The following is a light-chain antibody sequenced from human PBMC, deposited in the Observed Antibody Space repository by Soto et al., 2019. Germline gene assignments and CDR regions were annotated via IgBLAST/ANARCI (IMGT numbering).Light chain of an antibody. CDR3: RSYPSSSTLV. CDR1: SSDVGGYNY. J-gene: IGLJ1*01. V-gene: IGLV2-14*01. Sequence: QSALTQPASVSGSPGQSITISCTGTSSDVGGYNYVSWYQQHPGKAPKLMIYDVSNRPSGVSNRFSGSKSGNTASLTISGLQAEDEADYYCRSYPSSSTLVFGTGTKLSVL. CDR2: DVS.